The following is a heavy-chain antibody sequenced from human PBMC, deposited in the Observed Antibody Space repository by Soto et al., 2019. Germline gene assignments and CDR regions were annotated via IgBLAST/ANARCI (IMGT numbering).Heavy chain of an antibody. CDR1: GFTFSNAW. CDR2: IKSKTDGGTT. V-gene: IGHV3-15*07. J-gene: IGHJ4*02. Sequence: EVQLVESGGGLVKPGGSLRLSCAASGFTFSNAWMNWVRQAPGKGLEWVGRIKSKTDGGTTDYAAPVKGRFTISRDDSKNTLYVQMNSLKTEDPAVYYCTTGGKHDVDGIDYWGQGTLVTVSS. CDR3: TTGGKHDVDGIDY. D-gene: IGHD1-1*01.